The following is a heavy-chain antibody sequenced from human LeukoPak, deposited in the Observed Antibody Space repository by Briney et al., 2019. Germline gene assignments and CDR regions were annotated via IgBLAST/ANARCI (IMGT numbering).Heavy chain of an antibody. CDR2: ISGSGGGT. D-gene: IGHD6-19*01. J-gene: IGHJ4*02. CDR1: GFTFSSYA. Sequence: GGSLRLSCAASGFTFSSYAMSWVRQAPGKGLEWVSAISGSGGGTYYADSVKGRFTISRDNSKNTLYLQMNSLRAEDTAVYYCAKEYSSGWYTLLGYWGQGTLVTVSS. CDR3: AKEYSSGWYTLLGY. V-gene: IGHV3-23*01.